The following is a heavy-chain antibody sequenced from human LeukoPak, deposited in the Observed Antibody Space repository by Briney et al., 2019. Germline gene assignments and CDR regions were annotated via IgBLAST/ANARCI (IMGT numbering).Heavy chain of an antibody. CDR1: GFTVSSNY. D-gene: IGHD6-19*01. J-gene: IGHJ4*02. V-gene: IGHV3-53*01. CDR3: AKRQWLVSGGADY. Sequence: GSLRLSCAASGFTVSSNYMSWVRQAPGKGLEWVSVIYSGGSTYYADSVRGRFTISRDNSKNTLDLQMNSLRAEDTALYYCAKRQWLVSGGADYWGQGTLVTVSS. CDR2: IYSGGST.